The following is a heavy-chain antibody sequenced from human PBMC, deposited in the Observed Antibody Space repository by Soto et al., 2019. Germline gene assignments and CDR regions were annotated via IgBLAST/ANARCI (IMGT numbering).Heavy chain of an antibody. Sequence: EVQLLESGGGLVQPGGSLSLSCAASGFSFSSYAMNWVRQAPGKGLEWVSAISGSGDNTKFADSVQGRFTISRDNSMNTLYLQMDSLKAEDTAVYYCAKGSTRGYASTWGRSHLDFWGRGTLVTASS. CDR1: GFSFSSYA. CDR2: ISGSGDNT. CDR3: AKGSTRGYASTWGRSHLDF. V-gene: IGHV3-23*01. J-gene: IGHJ4*02. D-gene: IGHD2-15*01.